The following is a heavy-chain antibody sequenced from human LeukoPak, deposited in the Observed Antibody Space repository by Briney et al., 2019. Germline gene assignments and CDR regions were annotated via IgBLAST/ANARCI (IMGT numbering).Heavy chain of an antibody. J-gene: IGHJ4*02. Sequence: ASVKVSCKVSGYTLTELSMHWVRQAPGKGLEWMGGFDPEDGETIYAQKFQGRVTMTEDTSTDTAYMELSSLRSEDTAVYYCATSNYYGSGSYYTLGYWGQGTLVTVSS. D-gene: IGHD3-10*01. CDR1: GYTLTELS. CDR3: ATSNYYGSGSYYTLGY. CDR2: FDPEDGET. V-gene: IGHV1-24*01.